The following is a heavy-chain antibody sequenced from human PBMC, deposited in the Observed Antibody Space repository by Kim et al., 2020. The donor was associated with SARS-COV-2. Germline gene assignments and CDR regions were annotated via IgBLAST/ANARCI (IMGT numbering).Heavy chain of an antibody. CDR3: AREDRRFDS. J-gene: IGHJ5*01. CDR1: GFTFNTYW. Sequence: GGSLRLSCTASGFTFNTYWMNWVRQAPGKGLEWVANIKPDGSEKYYVDSVKGRFIISRDNSKYSLYLYMNSLRVDDTAVYYCAREDRRFDSWGQGTLVTVSS. CDR2: IKPDGSEK. V-gene: IGHV3-7*01.